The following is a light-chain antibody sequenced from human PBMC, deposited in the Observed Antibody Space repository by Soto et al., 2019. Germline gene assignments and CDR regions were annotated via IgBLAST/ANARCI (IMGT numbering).Light chain of an antibody. V-gene: IGKV3-20*01. Sequence: EIVLTQSPATLSVSPGESATLSCRASQSISSNLAWYQQKPGQSPRLLIYGASSRATGVPVRFSGSGSGTDFTLTISRLEPEDFAVYYCQQYGSSPITFGQGTRLEIK. J-gene: IGKJ5*01. CDR2: GAS. CDR3: QQYGSSPIT. CDR1: QSISSN.